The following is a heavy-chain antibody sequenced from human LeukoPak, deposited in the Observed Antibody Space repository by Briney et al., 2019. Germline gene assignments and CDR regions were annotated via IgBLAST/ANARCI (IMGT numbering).Heavy chain of an antibody. CDR3: TRLTKLGYCSSTSCHAGEYYDY. CDR2: IRSKANSYAT. CDR1: GFTFSGSA. J-gene: IGHJ4*02. V-gene: IGHV3-73*01. D-gene: IGHD2-2*01. Sequence: PGGSLRLSCAASGFTFSGSAMHWVRQASGKGLGWVGRIRSKANSYATAYAASVKGRFTISRDDSKSTAYLQMNSLKTEDTAVYYCTRLTKLGYCSSTSCHAGEYYDYWGQGTLVTVSS.